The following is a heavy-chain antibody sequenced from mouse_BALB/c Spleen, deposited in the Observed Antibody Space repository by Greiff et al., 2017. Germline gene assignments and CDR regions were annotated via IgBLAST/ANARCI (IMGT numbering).Heavy chain of an antibody. CDR2: INPSTGYT. Sequence: VQLQQSGAELAKPGASVKMSCKASGYTFTSYWMHWVKQRPGQGLEWIGYINPSTGYTEYNQKFKDKATLTADKSSSTAYMQLSSLTSEDSAVYYCARSGYDYLFAYWGQGTLVTVSA. V-gene: IGHV1-7*01. CDR3: ARSGYDYLFAY. D-gene: IGHD2-4*01. J-gene: IGHJ3*01. CDR1: GYTFTSYW.